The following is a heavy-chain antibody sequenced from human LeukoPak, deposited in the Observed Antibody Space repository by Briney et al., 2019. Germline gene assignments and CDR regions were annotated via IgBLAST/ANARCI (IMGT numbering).Heavy chain of an antibody. D-gene: IGHD2-15*01. CDR3: ARYCSGDSCSN. J-gene: IGHJ4*02. CDR1: GGSISSYY. V-gene: IGHV4-59*01. CDR2: IYYSGST. Sequence: SETLSLTCTVSGGSISSYYWSCIRQPPGKGLEWIGYIYYSGSTNYNSSLKSRVTISVDTSKNQFSLKLSSVTAADTAVYYCARYCSGDSCSNWGQGTLVTVSS.